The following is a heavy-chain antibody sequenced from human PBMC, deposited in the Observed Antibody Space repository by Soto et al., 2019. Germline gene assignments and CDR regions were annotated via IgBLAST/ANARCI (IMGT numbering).Heavy chain of an antibody. J-gene: IGHJ6*02. D-gene: IGHD2-8*01. V-gene: IGHV4-4*02. Sequence: QVQLQESGPGLVKPSGTLSLTCAVYSGSITSSNWWSWVRQPPGKGLEWIGEIFHNGNTYYNPSLKSRVTMSVDTSKNQFSLNLGSVTAADTAVYYCARRTWGMDVWGQGTTVTVSS. CDR3: ARRTWGMDV. CDR2: IFHNGNT. CDR1: SGSITSSNW.